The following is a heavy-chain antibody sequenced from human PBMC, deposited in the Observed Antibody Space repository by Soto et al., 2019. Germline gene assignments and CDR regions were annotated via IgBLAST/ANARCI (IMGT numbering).Heavy chain of an antibody. Sequence: GGSLRLSCAASGFTFSTYWMHWVRQAPGTGLEWVSLIHIDGNTYYTDAVKGRFTISRDYSKNTLFLQMNNLRAEDTALYYCARDGSGPFGYWGQGTQVTVSS. V-gene: IGHV3-53*01. CDR2: IHIDGNT. J-gene: IGHJ4*02. CDR1: GFTFSTYW. CDR3: ARDGSGPFGY. D-gene: IGHD2-15*01.